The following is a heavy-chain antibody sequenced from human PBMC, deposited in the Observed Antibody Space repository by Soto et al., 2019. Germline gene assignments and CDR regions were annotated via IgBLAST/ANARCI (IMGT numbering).Heavy chain of an antibody. J-gene: IGHJ5*02. CDR3: GRDWGTGFYQPVS. Sequence: SETLSLTCAVSGYSISTGFNWAWIRQPPGKGLEWIGSIYHSGSTYYNLSLKSRVTISSDASKNQISLKLSSVTAADTALYYCGRDWGTGFYQPVSWGQGTLVTVSS. CDR1: GYSISTGFN. CDR2: IYHSGST. V-gene: IGHV4-38-2*02. D-gene: IGHD2-2*01.